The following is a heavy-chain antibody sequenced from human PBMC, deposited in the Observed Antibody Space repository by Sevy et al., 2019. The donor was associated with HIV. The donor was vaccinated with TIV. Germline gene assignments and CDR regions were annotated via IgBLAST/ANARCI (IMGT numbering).Heavy chain of an antibody. CDR2: VWYDGSNE. V-gene: IGHV3-33*01. J-gene: IGHJ6*03. CDR1: GFTFSRFG. Sequence: GGSLRLSCAASGFTFSRFGMHWVRQAPGKGLEWVGVVWYDGSNEYYADSVKGRFTISRDNSKNTLYLQMNRLRAEDTAVYYCAGEPTELSCYMDLWGKGTAVTVSS. CDR3: AGEPTELSCYMDL. D-gene: IGHD1-26*01.